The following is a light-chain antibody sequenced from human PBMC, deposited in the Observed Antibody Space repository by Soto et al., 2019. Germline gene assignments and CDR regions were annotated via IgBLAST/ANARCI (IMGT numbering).Light chain of an antibody. J-gene: IGLJ1*01. CDR1: SSDVGGYNY. CDR2: DVS. CDR3: STDTSSITPYV. Sequence: QSALTQSASVSGSPGQSITISCTGASSDVGGYNYVSWYQQHPGKAPKLMIYDVSNRPSGVSNRFSGSKSGNTASLTISGLQADDFVNYNCSTDTSSITPYVFVT. V-gene: IGLV2-14*01.